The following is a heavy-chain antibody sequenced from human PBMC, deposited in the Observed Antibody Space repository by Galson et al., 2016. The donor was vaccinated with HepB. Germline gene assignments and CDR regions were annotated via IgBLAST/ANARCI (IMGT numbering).Heavy chain of an antibody. CDR1: GFTVSTNY. D-gene: IGHD7-27*01. CDR3: ARAWGNYGMDV. J-gene: IGHJ6*02. Sequence: SLRLSCAASGFTVSTNYMSWVRQAPGKGLEWVSAIYSSGSTYYADSVKGRFTFSRDNSKNTLYLQMNSLRAEDTAVYYCARAWGNYGMDVWGQGTTVTVPS. CDR2: IYSSGST. V-gene: IGHV3-53*01.